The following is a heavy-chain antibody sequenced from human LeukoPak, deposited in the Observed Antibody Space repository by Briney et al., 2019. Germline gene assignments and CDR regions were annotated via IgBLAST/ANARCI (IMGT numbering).Heavy chain of an antibody. CDR1: GFAFNNYE. D-gene: IGHD1-14*01. V-gene: IGHV3-13*01. CDR3: AREGRMGTADAFDV. Sequence: GGSLRLSCAASGFAFNNYEMHWVRQTAGKGLEWVSAVGIAGDTFYAGSVKGRFSISRDNAESSLFLQMNSLRAGDTAVYYCAREGRMGTADAFDVWGQGTMVTVSS. J-gene: IGHJ3*01. CDR2: VGIAGDT.